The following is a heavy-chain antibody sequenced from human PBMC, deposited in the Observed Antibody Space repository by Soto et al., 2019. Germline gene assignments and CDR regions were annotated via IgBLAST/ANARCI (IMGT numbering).Heavy chain of an antibody. Sequence: GGSLRLSCAASGFTFSTYAMHWVRQSPGKGLEWVAIISYGGSIKYYADSVKGRFTISRDISKNTLYLQMNSLRVEDTAVYYCARDAAERYYDSSGYTLDYWGQGTLVTVSS. V-gene: IGHV3-30-3*01. CDR3: ARDAAERYYDSSGYTLDY. D-gene: IGHD3-22*01. CDR2: ISYGGSIK. J-gene: IGHJ4*02. CDR1: GFTFSTYA.